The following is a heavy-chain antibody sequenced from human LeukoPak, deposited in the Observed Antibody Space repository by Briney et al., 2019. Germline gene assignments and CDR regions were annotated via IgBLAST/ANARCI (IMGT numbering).Heavy chain of an antibody. Sequence: GGSLRLSCAASGFTFSRYDLSWVRQAPGKGLECVSTISRTVTTTYYADSVKGRFTISRDNSKNTLYLQMNSLRAEDTAVYYCARQNRGYYFDYWGQGTLVTVSS. V-gene: IGHV3-23*05. CDR2: ISRTVTTT. D-gene: IGHD1-14*01. CDR3: ARQNRGYYFDY. CDR1: GFTFSRYD. J-gene: IGHJ4*02.